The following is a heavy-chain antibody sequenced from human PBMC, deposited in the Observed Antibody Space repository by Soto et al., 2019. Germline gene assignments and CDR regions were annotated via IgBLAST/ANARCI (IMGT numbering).Heavy chain of an antibody. D-gene: IGHD2-15*01. V-gene: IGHV4-30-2*01. CDR2: IYDSGTT. CDR1: GGSISSGGYS. Sequence: QLQLQESGSGLVKPSQTLSLTCAVSGGSISSGGYSWTWIRQPPGKGLEWIGYIYDSGTTFYNPSLKRRVTISLDRSKNQFSLNLNSATAADTAVYYCARGTSTGSWVEPWGQGTLVTVSS. J-gene: IGHJ5*02. CDR3: ARGTSTGSWVEP.